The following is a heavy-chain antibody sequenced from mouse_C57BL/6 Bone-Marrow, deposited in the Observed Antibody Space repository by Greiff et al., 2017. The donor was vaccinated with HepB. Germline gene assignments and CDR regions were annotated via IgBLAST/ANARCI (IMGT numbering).Heavy chain of an antibody. CDR1: GYTFTSYW. J-gene: IGHJ4*01. CDR3: ARNYYGSSCAMDY. V-gene: IGHV1-64*01. D-gene: IGHD1-1*01. CDR2: IHPNSGST. Sequence: QVQLQQPGADLVKPGASVKLSCKASGYTFTSYWMHWVKQRPGQGLEWIGMIHPNSGSTNYNEKFKSKATLTVDKSSSTAYMQLSSLTSEDSAVYYCARNYYGSSCAMDYWGQGTSVTVSS.